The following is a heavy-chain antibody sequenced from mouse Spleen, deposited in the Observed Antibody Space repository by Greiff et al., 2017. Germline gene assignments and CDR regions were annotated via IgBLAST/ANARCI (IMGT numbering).Heavy chain of an antibody. CDR2: IYPGSGNT. J-gene: IGHJ2*01. CDR1: GYSFTSYY. CDR3: ARRGDYGSSYVLDY. Sequence: VQLQQSGPELVKPGASVKISCKASGYSFTSYYIHWVKQRPGQGLEWIGWIYPGSGNTKYNEKFKGKATLTADTSSSTAYMQLSSLTSEDSAVYYCARRGDYGSSYVLDYWGQGTTLTVSS. D-gene: IGHD1-1*01. V-gene: IGHV1-66*01.